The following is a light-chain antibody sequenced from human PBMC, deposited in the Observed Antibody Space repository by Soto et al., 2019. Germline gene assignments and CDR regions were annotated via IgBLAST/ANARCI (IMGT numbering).Light chain of an antibody. V-gene: IGLV2-14*01. J-gene: IGLJ1*01. Sequence: QSVLTQPASVSGTPGQSITISCTGSNSDVGIYDFVSWYQHHPGRAPKLIVSEVSHWPSGVSNRFSGSKSGNTASLTISGLQSEHEADYYCISYTSDDVRYVFGTGTKVTV. CDR3: ISYTSDDVRYV. CDR2: EVS. CDR1: NSDVGIYDF.